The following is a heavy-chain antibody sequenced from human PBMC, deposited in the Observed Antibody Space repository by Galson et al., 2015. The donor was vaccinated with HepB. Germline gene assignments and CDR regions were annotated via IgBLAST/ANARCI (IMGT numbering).Heavy chain of an antibody. Sequence: SLRLSCAASGFTFSSYAMSWVRQAPGKGLEWVSAISGSGGSTYYADSVKGRFTISRDNSKNTLYLQMNSLRAEDTAVYYCAKESGLQLVYYYYYGMDVWGQGTPVTVSS. CDR2: ISGSGGST. D-gene: IGHD6-13*01. CDR1: GFTFSSYA. CDR3: AKESGLQLVYYYYYGMDV. V-gene: IGHV3-23*01. J-gene: IGHJ6*02.